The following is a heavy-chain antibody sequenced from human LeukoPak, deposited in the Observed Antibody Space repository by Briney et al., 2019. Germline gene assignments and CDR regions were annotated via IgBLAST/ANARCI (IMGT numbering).Heavy chain of an antibody. CDR2: IYYSGST. D-gene: IGHD3-22*01. J-gene: IGHJ4*02. CDR1: GGSISSYF. CDR3: ARYYYDSSGYYSYYFDY. Sequence: SETLSLTCTVSGGSISSYFWSWIRQPPGKGLEWIGYIYYSGSTNYNPSLKSRVTISVDTSKNQFSLKLSSVTAADTAVYYCARYYYDSSGYYSYYFDYWGQGTLVTVSS. V-gene: IGHV4-59*01.